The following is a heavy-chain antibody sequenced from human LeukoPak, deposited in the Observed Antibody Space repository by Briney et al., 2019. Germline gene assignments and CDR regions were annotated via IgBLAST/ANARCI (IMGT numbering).Heavy chain of an antibody. Sequence: AETLSLTCTVSGGSINSYYWSWIRQSPGKGLEWIGCIYSSGSTNYNPSLMSRLTVSVDTAKNQFSLKLSSVTAADTAVYYCARYWYYYDDDAFDIWGQGTMVTVSS. CDR1: GGSINSYY. V-gene: IGHV4-59*08. CDR2: IYSSGST. J-gene: IGHJ3*02. D-gene: IGHD3-22*01. CDR3: ARYWYYYDDDAFDI.